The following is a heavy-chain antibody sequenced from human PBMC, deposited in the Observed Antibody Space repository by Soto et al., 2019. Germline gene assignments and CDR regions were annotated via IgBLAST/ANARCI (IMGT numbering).Heavy chain of an antibody. V-gene: IGHV1-3*05. CDR2: INAGNGNT. D-gene: IGHD2-21*02. J-gene: IGHJ4*02. CDR1: GYTFTRYA. CDR3: ARSIVVVTALDY. Sequence: QVQLVQSGAEEKKPGASVKVSCKASGYTFTRYAMHWVRQAPVQRLEWMGWINAGNGNTKYSQKFQGRVTITRDTSASTAYMELSSLRSEDTAVYYCARSIVVVTALDYWGQGTLVTVSS.